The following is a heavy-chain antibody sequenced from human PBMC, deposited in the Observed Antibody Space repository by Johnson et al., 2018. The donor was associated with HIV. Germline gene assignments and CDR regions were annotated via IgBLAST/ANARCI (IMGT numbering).Heavy chain of an antibody. CDR3: AKDMSDDSRGDALDI. CDR2: ISWYSGSI. CDR1: GFTFNSYA. Sequence: VQLVESGGGVVQPGRSLRLSCAASGFTFNSYAMHWVRQAPGRGLEWVSGISWYSGSIDYADSVKGRFTISRDNAKNSLYLQMNSLRAEDTAFYYCAKDMSDDSRGDALDIWGQGTMVTVSS. J-gene: IGHJ3*02. D-gene: IGHD3-22*01. V-gene: IGHV3-9*01.